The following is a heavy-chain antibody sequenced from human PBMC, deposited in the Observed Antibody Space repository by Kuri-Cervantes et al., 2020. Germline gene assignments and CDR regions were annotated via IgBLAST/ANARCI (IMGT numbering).Heavy chain of an antibody. J-gene: IGHJ3*01. D-gene: IGHD2-2*01. CDR2: IRASGSNT. CDR1: GFTFSSFD. Sequence: GGSLRLSCPASGFTFSSFDMSWVRQAPGKGLEWVSGIRASGSNTYYAASVKGSFTISRDNSKNTLYLQMKSLRDEATAVYYCVRVYPRWGQGTMVTVSS. CDR3: VRVYPR. V-gene: IGHV3-23*01.